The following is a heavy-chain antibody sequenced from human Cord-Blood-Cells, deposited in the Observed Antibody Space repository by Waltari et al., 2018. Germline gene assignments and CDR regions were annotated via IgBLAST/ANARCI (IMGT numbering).Heavy chain of an antibody. D-gene: IGHD1-26*01. CDR1: GFTFSGSA. CDR3: TTRPPSVVGATDY. CDR2: IRSKANRYAT. Sequence: EVQLVESGGGLVQPGGSLKLSCAASGFTFSGSAMHWVRQASGKGLEWVGRIRSKANRYATAYAASVKGRFTISRDDSKNTAYLQMNSLKTEDTAVYYCTTRPPSVVGATDYWGQGTLVTVSS. V-gene: IGHV3-73*01. J-gene: IGHJ4*02.